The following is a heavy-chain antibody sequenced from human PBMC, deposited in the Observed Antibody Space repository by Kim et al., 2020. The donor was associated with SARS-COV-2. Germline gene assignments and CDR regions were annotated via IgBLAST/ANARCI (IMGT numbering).Heavy chain of an antibody. CDR1: GFTFDDYA. D-gene: IGHD3-9*01. V-gene: IGHV3-9*01. Sequence: GGSLRLSCAASGFTFDDYAMHWVRQAPWKGLEWVSGISWNSGSIGYADSVKGRFTISRDNAKNSLYLQMNSLRAEDTALYYCARSDFDWLRNYGMDVWG. CDR2: ISWNSGSI. CDR3: ARSDFDWLRNYGMDV. J-gene: IGHJ6*02.